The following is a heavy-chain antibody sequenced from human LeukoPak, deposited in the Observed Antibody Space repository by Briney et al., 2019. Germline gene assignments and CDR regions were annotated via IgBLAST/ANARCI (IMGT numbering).Heavy chain of an antibody. CDR2: ISGSAGST. CDR1: GFSFSDCA. V-gene: IGHV3-23*01. D-gene: IGHD5-24*01. CDR3: TKGMATIRRHIDS. J-gene: IGHJ4*02. Sequence: PGGSLRLSCAASGFSFSDCAMSWVRQAPGRGLEWVSSISGSAGSTYYADSMKGRFTTSRDNPKNTLHLEMNSLRAEDTAIYYCTKGMATIRRHIDSWGQGTLVTVSS.